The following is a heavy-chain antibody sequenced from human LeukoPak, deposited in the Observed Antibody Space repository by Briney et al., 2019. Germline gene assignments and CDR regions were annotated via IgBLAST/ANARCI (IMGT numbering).Heavy chain of an antibody. J-gene: IGHJ4*02. CDR3: ARAWNFDY. D-gene: IGHD1-1*01. CDR2: INPADSDT. V-gene: IGHV5-51*01. Sequence: GESLKISCKGSGYSFTSFWIGWVRQMPGKGLEWMGIINPADSDTRYSPSFQGQVTISADESISTAYLHWSSLKASDTAIYYCARAWNFDYWGQGTLVTVSS. CDR1: GYSFTSFW.